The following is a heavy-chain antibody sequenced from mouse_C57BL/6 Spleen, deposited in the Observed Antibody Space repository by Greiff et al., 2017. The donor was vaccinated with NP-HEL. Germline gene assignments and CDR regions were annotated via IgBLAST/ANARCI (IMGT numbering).Heavy chain of an antibody. Sequence: VQLQQPGAELVKPGASVKLSCKASGYTFTSYWMQWVKQRPGQGLEWIGEIDPSDSYTNYNQKFKGKATLTVDTSSSTAYMQLSSLTSEDSAVYYCARVRGMLTFDYRGPGTTLTVSP. CDR1: GYTFTSYW. CDR3: ARVRGMLTFDY. J-gene: IGHJ2*01. D-gene: IGHD2-10*02. CDR2: IDPSDSYT. V-gene: IGHV1-50*01.